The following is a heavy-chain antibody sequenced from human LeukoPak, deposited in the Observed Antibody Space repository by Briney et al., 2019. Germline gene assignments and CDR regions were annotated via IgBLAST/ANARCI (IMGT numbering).Heavy chain of an antibody. V-gene: IGHV3-15*01. CDR2: IKSKTGGGTT. CDR1: GFTFSNAW. J-gene: IGHJ3*02. CDR3: SRDGSGSSWSAFDI. Sequence: GGSLRLSCAASGFTFSNAWMSWVRQAPGKGLEWVGRIKSKTGGGTTDYAAPVKGRFTISRDDSKNSLYLQMNSLKTEDTAVYYCSRDGSGSSWSAFDIWGQGTRVTVSS. D-gene: IGHD6-13*01.